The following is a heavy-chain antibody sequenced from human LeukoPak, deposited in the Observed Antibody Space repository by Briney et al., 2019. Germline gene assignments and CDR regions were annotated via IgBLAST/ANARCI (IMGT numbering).Heavy chain of an antibody. V-gene: IGHV3-7*01. Sequence: GGSLRLSCPASGFTFSTYWMSWVRQAPGKGLEWVANIKHDGSEKYYVDSVKGRFTISRDNAKNSLYLQMNSLRAEDTAVYYCARGLNYWGEGTLVTVSS. J-gene: IGHJ4*02. CDR2: IKHDGSEK. CDR3: ARGLNY. CDR1: GFTFSTYW.